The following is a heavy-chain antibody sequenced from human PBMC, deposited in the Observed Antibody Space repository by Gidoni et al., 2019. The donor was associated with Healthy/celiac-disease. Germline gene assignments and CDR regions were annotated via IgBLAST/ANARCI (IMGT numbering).Heavy chain of an antibody. CDR2: INHSGST. Sequence: GLEWIGEINHSGSTNYNPSLKSRVTTSVDTSKNQFSLKLSSVTAADTAVYYCARGIAAAAPPMNYWGQGTLVTVSS. CDR3: ARGIAAAAPPMNY. J-gene: IGHJ4*02. D-gene: IGHD6-13*01. V-gene: IGHV4-34*01.